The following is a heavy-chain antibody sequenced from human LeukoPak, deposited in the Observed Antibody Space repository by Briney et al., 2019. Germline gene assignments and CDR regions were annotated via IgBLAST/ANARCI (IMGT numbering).Heavy chain of an antibody. Sequence: GASVKVSCKASGYTFTGYYMHWVRQASGQGLEWMGWINPNSGGTDYAQKFQGRVTMTRDTSISTAYVELSRLRSDDTAVYYCARVATLVTTSDYWGQGTLVTVSS. CDR1: GYTFTGYY. V-gene: IGHV1-2*02. D-gene: IGHD4/OR15-4a*01. CDR2: INPNSGGT. CDR3: ARVATLVTTSDY. J-gene: IGHJ4*02.